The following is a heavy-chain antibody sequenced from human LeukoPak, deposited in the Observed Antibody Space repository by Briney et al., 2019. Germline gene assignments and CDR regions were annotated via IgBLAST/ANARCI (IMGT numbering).Heavy chain of an antibody. CDR2: MNPNSGNT. Sequence: GASVKVSCKASGYTFTSYDINWVRQATGQGLEWMGWMNPNSGNTGYAQKFQGRVTMTRNTSISTAYMELSSLRSEDTAVYYCARRGSSGWYSGVINYYYYYYMDVWGKGTTVTISS. J-gene: IGHJ6*03. CDR3: ARRGSSGWYSGVINYYYYYYMDV. D-gene: IGHD6-19*01. CDR1: GYTFTSYD. V-gene: IGHV1-8*01.